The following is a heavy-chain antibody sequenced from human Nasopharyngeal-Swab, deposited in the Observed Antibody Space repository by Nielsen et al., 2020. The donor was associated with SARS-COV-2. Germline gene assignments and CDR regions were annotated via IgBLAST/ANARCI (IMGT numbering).Heavy chain of an antibody. CDR1: GYTFTSYG. J-gene: IGHJ5*02. Sequence: ASVKVSCKASGYTFTSYGISWVRQAPGQGLEWMGWISAYNGNTNYAQKLQGRVTMTTDTSTSTAYMELRSLRSDDPAVYYCASSLGYCSSTSCPRGWFDPWGQGTLVTVSS. V-gene: IGHV1-18*01. D-gene: IGHD2-2*01. CDR3: ASSLGYCSSTSCPRGWFDP. CDR2: ISAYNGNT.